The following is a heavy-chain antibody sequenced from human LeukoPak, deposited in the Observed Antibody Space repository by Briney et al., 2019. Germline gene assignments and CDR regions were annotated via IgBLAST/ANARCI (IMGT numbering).Heavy chain of an antibody. CDR3: ARDPHSSSWYGLKEDYYYMDV. D-gene: IGHD6-13*01. CDR1: GLTFSSYS. CDR2: ISSSSSYI. Sequence: GGSLRLSCAASGLTFSSYSMNWVRQAPGKGLEWVSSISSSSSYIYYADSVKGRFTISRDNAKNSLYLQMNSLRAEDTAVYYCARDPHSSSWYGLKEDYYYMDVWGKGTTVTVSS. J-gene: IGHJ6*03. V-gene: IGHV3-21*01.